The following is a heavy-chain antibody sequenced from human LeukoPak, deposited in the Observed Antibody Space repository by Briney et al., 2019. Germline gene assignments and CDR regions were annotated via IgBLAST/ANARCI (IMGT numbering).Heavy chain of an antibody. CDR1: GYTFTSYA. V-gene: IGHV7-4-1*02. CDR2: INTNTGNP. Sequence: ASVKVSCKASGYTFTSYAMNWVRQAPGQGLEWMGWINTNTGNPTYAQGFTGRFVFSLDTSVSTAYLQISSLKAEDTAVYYCARDHHYDILTGPLGDWFDPWGQGTLVTVSS. D-gene: IGHD3-9*01. J-gene: IGHJ5*02. CDR3: ARDHHYDILTGPLGDWFDP.